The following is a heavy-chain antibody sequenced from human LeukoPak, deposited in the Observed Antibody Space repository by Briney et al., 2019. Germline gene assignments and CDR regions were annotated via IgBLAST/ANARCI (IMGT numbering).Heavy chain of an antibody. CDR1: GGSISSYY. CDR3: ARDRYSYGPSGYYYYGMDV. J-gene: IGHJ6*02. V-gene: IGHV4-59*01. CDR2: IYYSGST. Sequence: PSETLSLTCTVSGGSISSYYWSWIRQPPGKGLEWIGYIYYSGSTNYNPSLKSRVTISVDTSKNQFSLKLSSVTAADTAVYYCARDRYSYGPSGYYYYGMDVWGQGTTVTVSS. D-gene: IGHD5-18*01.